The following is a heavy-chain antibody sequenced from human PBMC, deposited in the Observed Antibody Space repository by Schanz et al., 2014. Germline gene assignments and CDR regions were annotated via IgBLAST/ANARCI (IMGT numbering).Heavy chain of an antibody. Sequence: QVQLVQSGAEVKKPGASVKVSCKASGYTFTSYDINWVRQAPGQGLEWMGLINPSVGNTNYAQKFRGRVTMTRDTSTSTGYMELSSLRSEDTAVYCCARGPSTGAFDIWGQGTMVTVSS. CDR2: INPSVGNT. CDR3: ARGPSTGAFDI. V-gene: IGHV1-46*03. J-gene: IGHJ3*02. CDR1: GYTFTSYD.